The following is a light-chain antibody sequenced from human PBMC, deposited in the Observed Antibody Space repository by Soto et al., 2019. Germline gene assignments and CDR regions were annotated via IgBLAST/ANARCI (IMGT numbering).Light chain of an antibody. Sequence: DIQMSLTQSSLSASVGDRVTITCRASQSISSYLNWYQQKPGKAPKLLINAASSLERGVPSRFSGGGSGTDFTLNISSLQPDDFATYYSQPNSTAPPWTLGQGTKL. CDR1: QSISSY. CDR3: QPNSTAPPWT. CDR2: AAS. V-gene: IGKV1-39*01. J-gene: IGKJ2*02.